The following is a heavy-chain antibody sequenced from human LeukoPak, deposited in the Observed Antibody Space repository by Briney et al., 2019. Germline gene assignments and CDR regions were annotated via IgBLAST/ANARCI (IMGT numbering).Heavy chain of an antibody. J-gene: IGHJ6*03. D-gene: IGHD2-8*01. CDR2: ISPSGTDI. CDR1: GFTFSDTY. V-gene: IGHV3-11*01. CDR3: ANAGFRREVMVYAKYDIDV. Sequence: GGSLRLSCAVSGFTFSDTYMTWIRQAPGKGLESLSYISPSGTDISYADSVKGRFTISRDNAKNSLYLQMNSLRVEDTAVYYCANAGFRREVMVYAKYDIDVWGKGTTVTVSS.